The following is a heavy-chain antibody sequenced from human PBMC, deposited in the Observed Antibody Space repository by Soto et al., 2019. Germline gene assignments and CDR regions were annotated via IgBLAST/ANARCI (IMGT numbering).Heavy chain of an antibody. CDR1: GYTFTSYG. J-gene: IGHJ6*02. CDR2: ISPNNGKA. D-gene: IGHD3-3*01. V-gene: IGHV1-18*01. CDR3: ARHEGIRFLEWLLKNYYYYGMDV. Sequence: GASVKVSCKASGYTFTSYGISWVRQAPGQGLEWMGWISPNNGKANYAQKLQGRVTITTDESTSTAYMELSSLRSEDTAVYYCARHEGIRFLEWLLKNYYYYGMDVWGQGTTVTVSS.